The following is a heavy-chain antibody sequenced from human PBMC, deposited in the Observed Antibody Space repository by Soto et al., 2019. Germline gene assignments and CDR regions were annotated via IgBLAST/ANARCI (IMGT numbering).Heavy chain of an antibody. Sequence: PXESLNIARKGAGYSFAGYWVTLVRQKPGKGLEWMGRIDPSDSQTYYSPSFRGHVTISVTKSITTVFLQWSSLRASDAAMYYCARQIYDSDTGPNFQYYFDSWGQGTPVTVSS. J-gene: IGHJ4*02. V-gene: IGHV5-10-1*01. CDR2: IDPSDSQT. CDR1: GYSFAGYW. CDR3: ARQIYDSDTGPNFQYYFDS. D-gene: IGHD3-22*01.